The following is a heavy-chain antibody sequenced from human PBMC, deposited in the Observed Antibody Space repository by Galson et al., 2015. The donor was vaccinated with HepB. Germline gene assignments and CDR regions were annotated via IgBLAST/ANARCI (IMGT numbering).Heavy chain of an antibody. Sequence: SLRLSCAASGFTFSNYWMHWVRQAPGKGLVWVSRLNSDETSRNYADSVNGRFTISRDNAKNTLYLQMNSLRVEDTAVYYCARGDGMGQAFDIWGQGTMVTVSS. D-gene: IGHD1-14*01. J-gene: IGHJ3*02. CDR3: ARGDGMGQAFDI. CDR1: GFTFSNYW. CDR2: LNSDETSR. V-gene: IGHV3-74*01.